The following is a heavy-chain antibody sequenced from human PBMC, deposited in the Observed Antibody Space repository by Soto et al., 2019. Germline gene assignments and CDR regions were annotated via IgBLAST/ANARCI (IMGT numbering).Heavy chain of an antibody. J-gene: IGHJ5*02. V-gene: IGHV3-74*01. CDR2: INSDGSST. Sequence: GGSLRLSCAASGFTFSSYWMHWVRQAPGKGLVWVPRINSDGSSTSYADSVKGRFTISRDNAKNTLYLQMNSLRAEDTAVYYCARWLGYCSGGSCYSINWFDPWGQGTLVTVSS. D-gene: IGHD2-15*01. CDR3: ARWLGYCSGGSCYSINWFDP. CDR1: GFTFSSYW.